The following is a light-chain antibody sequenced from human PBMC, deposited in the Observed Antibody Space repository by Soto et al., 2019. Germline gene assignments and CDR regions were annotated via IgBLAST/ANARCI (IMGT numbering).Light chain of an antibody. Sequence: DIQMTQSPSTLSASVGDRVTITCRASQSISSWLAWYQQKPGKAPKLLIYDASSLESGVPSRFSGSGSGTEFTLTISSLQPDDFAVYYCQQYGSSPPFTFGPGTKVDIK. J-gene: IGKJ3*01. CDR1: QSISSW. CDR2: DAS. V-gene: IGKV1-5*01. CDR3: QQYGSSPPFT.